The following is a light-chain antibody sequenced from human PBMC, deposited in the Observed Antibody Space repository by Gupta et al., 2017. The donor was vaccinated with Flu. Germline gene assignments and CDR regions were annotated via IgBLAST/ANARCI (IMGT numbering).Light chain of an antibody. V-gene: IGLV2-11*01. Sequence: QSALTQPRSVSGSPGQSVNISCTGTSSDVGGYNYVSWYQQHPGKAPKLMISNVTKRPAGVPYRFSGSKPGNSASLTISGLQAEDEADYSGCAYAGTYTYVFGGGTKLTVL. J-gene: IGLJ3*02. CDR3: CAYAGTYTYV. CDR2: NVT. CDR1: SSDVGGYNY.